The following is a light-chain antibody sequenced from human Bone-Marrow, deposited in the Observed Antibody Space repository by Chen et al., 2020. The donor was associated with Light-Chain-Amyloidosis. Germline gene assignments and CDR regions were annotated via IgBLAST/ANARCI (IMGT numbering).Light chain of an antibody. CDR2: EVT. CDR3: SSYTITNTLV. J-gene: IGLJ1*01. CDR1: TSEVGGDNH. V-gene: IGLV2-14*01. Sequence: HFALPHPASFSGSPGQSTTLPSPGTTSEVGGDNHVSWYQQHPDKAPKLMIYEVTNRPSWVPDRFSGSKADNTASLTISGLQTEDEADYFCSSYTITNTLVFGSGTRVTVL.